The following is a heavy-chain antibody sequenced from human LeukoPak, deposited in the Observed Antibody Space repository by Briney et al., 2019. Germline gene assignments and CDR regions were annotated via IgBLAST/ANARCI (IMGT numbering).Heavy chain of an antibody. CDR3: ARGGDYGDLRYFDY. D-gene: IGHD4-17*01. CDR2: IYYRGST. CDR1: GGSINNYY. V-gene: IGHV4-59*01. J-gene: IGHJ4*02. Sequence: SETLSLTCTVSGGSINNYYWSWIRQPPGKGLEWIGYIYYRGSTNYNPSLKSRVTFSVDTSKNQFYLKLNSVTAADTAVYYCARGGDYGDLRYFDYWGQGTLVTVSS.